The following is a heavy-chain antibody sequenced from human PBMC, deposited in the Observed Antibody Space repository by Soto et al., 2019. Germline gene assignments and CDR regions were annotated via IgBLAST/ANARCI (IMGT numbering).Heavy chain of an antibody. D-gene: IGHD4-17*01. V-gene: IGHV3-30*18. J-gene: IGHJ6*02. Sequence: GGSLRLSCAASGFTFRSNAMYWVRQAPGKGLEWVAFLSYDGSEEFYADSVKGRFTISRDNSKNTLYLQMNELRAEDTAVYYCAKDRLRDYGNFFYGMDVWGQGATVTVSS. CDR1: GFTFRSNA. CDR3: AKDRLRDYGNFFYGMDV. CDR2: LSYDGSEE.